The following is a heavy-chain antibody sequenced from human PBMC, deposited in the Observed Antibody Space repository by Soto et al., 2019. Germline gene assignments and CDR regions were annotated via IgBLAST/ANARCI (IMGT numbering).Heavy chain of an antibody. Sequence: GGSLRLSCAASGFTFRNFGLHWVRQAPGKGLEWVAVISYDGTNKYYADSVKGRFTISRDNSKNTLNLQINSLRAEDTAAYNRVNAGPPFVGVTATDYWGQGTLVTVSS. CDR1: GFTFRNFG. J-gene: IGHJ4*01. V-gene: IGHV3-30*18. CDR2: ISYDGTNK. CDR3: VNAGPPFVGVTATDY. D-gene: IGHD2-21*02.